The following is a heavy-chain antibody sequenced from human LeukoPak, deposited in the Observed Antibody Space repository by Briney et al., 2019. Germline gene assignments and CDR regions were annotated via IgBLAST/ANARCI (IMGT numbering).Heavy chain of an antibody. Sequence: GGSLRLSCAASGFTFSNYGMNWVRQAPGKGLEWVSAISGSGHNTYYADSVKGRFTISRDNSRNTLYLQMNTLRADDTAVYYCAKDHGSSDWYYFDYWGQGTLVTVSS. V-gene: IGHV3-23*01. D-gene: IGHD6-13*01. CDR1: GFTFSNYG. CDR2: ISGSGHNT. J-gene: IGHJ4*02. CDR3: AKDHGSSDWYYFDY.